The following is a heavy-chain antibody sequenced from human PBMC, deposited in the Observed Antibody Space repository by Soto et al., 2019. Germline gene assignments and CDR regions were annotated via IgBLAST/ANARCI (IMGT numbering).Heavy chain of an antibody. CDR1: GFTFSSYA. Sequence: GGSLRLSCAASGFTFSSYAMSWVRQAPGKGLEWVSVISASDGSTYYADSVKGRFTISRDNFKNTLYLQMNSLRAEDTAVYYCAKAKELWLRMALESWGQGTLVTVSS. D-gene: IGHD6-19*01. CDR2: ISASDGST. V-gene: IGHV3-23*01. CDR3: AKAKELWLRMALES. J-gene: IGHJ5*02.